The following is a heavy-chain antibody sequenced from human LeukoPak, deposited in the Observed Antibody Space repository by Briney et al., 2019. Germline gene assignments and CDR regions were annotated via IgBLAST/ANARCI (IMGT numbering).Heavy chain of an antibody. CDR1: GGSISSHY. D-gene: IGHD2-8*02. Sequence: SETLSLTCTVSGGSISSHYWSWIRQPPGKGLEWIGYIYYSGSTNYNPSLKSRVTISVDTSKNQFSLKLSSVTAADTAVYYCARVLGGRIVGYFDYWGQGTLVTVSS. V-gene: IGHV4-59*11. J-gene: IGHJ4*02. CDR3: ARVLGGRIVGYFDY. CDR2: IYYSGST.